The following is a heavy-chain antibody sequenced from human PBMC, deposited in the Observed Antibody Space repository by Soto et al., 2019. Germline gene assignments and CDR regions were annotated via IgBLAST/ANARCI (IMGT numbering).Heavy chain of an antibody. Sequence: QLQLQESGPGLAKPSETLSLNCTVSGASISSSSYFWAWIRRTPGKGLEWIASIDYRGTTYKNPSLKSRVTISLDTSKNHFFLNLGSVTAADTALYYCSRRAPEGFDPWGQGTLVTVSS. V-gene: IGHV4-39*02. CDR1: GASISSSSYF. CDR2: IDYRGTT. J-gene: IGHJ5*02. CDR3: SRRAPEGFDP.